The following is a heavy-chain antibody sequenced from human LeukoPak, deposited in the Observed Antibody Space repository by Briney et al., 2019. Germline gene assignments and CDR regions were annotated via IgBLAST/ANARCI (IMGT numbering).Heavy chain of an antibody. V-gene: IGHV6-1*01. J-gene: IGHJ5*02. CDR3: ARRLTQYDCFDP. CDR2: TYYRSTWYN. CDR1: GDSVSSNSVT. Sequence: SQTLSLTCAISGDSVSSNSVTWNWIRQSPSRGLEWLGRTYYRSTWYNDYAVSERGRITVNPDASKNQFSLHLNSVTPEDTAVYYCARRLTQYDCFDPWGQGILVTVPS. D-gene: IGHD2-2*01.